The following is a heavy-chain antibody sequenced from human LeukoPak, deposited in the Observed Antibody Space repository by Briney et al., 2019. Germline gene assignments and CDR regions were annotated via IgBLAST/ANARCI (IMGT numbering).Heavy chain of an antibody. CDR3: AKRASPPYYFDY. CDR2: ISTSGGST. Sequence: GGSLRLSCAASGVTFSSYAMSWVRQAPGKGLEWVSAISTSGGSTYYADSVKGRFTISRDNSKNTLYLQINSLSAEDTAVYYCAKRASPPYYFDYWGQGTLVTVSS. CDR1: GVTFSSYA. V-gene: IGHV3-23*01. J-gene: IGHJ4*02.